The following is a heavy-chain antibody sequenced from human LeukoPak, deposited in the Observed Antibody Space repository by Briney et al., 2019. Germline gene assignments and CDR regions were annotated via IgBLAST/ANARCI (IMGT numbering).Heavy chain of an antibody. CDR1: GGSISSGGYY. J-gene: IGHJ6*04. V-gene: IGHV4-31*03. Sequence: SQTLSLTCTVSGGSISSGGYYWSWIRQHPGKGLEWIGYIYYSGSTYYNPSLKSRVTISVDTSKNQFSLKLSSVTAADTAIYYCARDSGSYYGMDVWGKGTTVTVSS. CDR2: IYYSGST. CDR3: ARDSGSYYGMDV. D-gene: IGHD3-10*01.